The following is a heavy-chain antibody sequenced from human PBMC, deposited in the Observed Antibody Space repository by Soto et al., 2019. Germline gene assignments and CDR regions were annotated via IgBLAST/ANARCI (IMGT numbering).Heavy chain of an antibody. D-gene: IGHD5-18*01. J-gene: IGHJ4*02. CDR1: GYNFTSHW. CDR2: IYPGDSDI. V-gene: IGHV5-51*01. Sequence: GESLKISCNASGYNFTSHWIGWVRQMPGKGLEWMGIIYPGDSDIRYSPSFQGQVTISADKSITTAYLQWSGLKASDTAIYYCVRKNPWIQLWPNFDYWGQGILVTVYS. CDR3: VRKNPWIQLWPNFDY.